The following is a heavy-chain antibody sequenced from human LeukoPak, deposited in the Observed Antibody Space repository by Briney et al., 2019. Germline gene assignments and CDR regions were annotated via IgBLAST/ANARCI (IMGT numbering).Heavy chain of an antibody. CDR2: IYYSGST. D-gene: IGHD3-3*01. CDR1: GGSISSYY. CDR3: ATHNLRFLDP. V-gene: IGHV4-59*08. Sequence: SETLSLTCTVSGGSISSYYWSWIRQPPGKGLEWIGYIYYSGSTNYNPSLKSRVTISVDTSKNQFSLKLSSVAAADTAVYYCATHNLRFLDPWGQGTLVTVSS. J-gene: IGHJ5*02.